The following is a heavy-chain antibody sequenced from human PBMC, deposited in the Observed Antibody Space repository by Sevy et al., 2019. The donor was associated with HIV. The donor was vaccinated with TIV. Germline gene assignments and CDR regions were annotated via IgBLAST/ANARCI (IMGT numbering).Heavy chain of an antibody. CDR3: ARGGYYYDNAAYYALDS. D-gene: IGHD3-22*01. CDR2: IWSDGAYQ. Sequence: GGSLRLSCAATGFTFSNYAMHWVRQAPGKGMEWVAIIWSDGAYQYHGDSVKGRFTISGDNSKNTLYLQMNNVRVEDPAEYYCARGGYYYDNAAYYALDSWGQGTLVTVSS. V-gene: IGHV3-33*01. J-gene: IGHJ4*02. CDR1: GFTFSNYA.